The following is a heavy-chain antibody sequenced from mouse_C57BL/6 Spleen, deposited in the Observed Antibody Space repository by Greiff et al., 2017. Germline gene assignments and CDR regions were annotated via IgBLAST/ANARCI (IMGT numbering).Heavy chain of an antibody. J-gene: IGHJ4*01. CDR3: ARLDSNYYYAMDY. CDR2: ISSGSSTS. V-gene: IGHV5-17*01. Sequence: EVQVVESGGGLVKPGGSLKLSCAASGFTFSDYGMHWVRQAPEKGLEWVAYISSGSSTSYYADTVKGRFTISRDNAKNTLFLQMTSLRSEDTAMYYCARLDSNYYYAMDYWGQGTSVTVSS. D-gene: IGHD2-5*01. CDR1: GFTFSDYG.